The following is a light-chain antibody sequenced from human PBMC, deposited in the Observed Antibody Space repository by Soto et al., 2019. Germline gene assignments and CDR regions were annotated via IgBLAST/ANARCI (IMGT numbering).Light chain of an antibody. CDR1: QSISIRY. CDR3: QQRINWPQT. CDR2: EAS. J-gene: IGKJ1*01. Sequence: IVLTQSQSTLFLPPGGRATLSSRVHQSISIRYLAWYQQKPGQAPRLLIYEASDRPTGIPVRFSGSGSGTDFTLTISSLEPEDFAVYYCQQRINWPQTFGQGTKVDIK. V-gene: IGKV3-11*01.